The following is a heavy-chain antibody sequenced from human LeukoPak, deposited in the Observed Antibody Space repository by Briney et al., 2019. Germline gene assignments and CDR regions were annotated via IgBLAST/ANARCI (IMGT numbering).Heavy chain of an antibody. Sequence: GASVKVSCKASGGTFSSYAISWVRQAPGQGLEWMGGIIPIFGTANYAQKFQGRVTITADESTSTAYMELSSLRSEDTAVYYCAKAPPYGSGSYYNYYFDYWGQGTLVTVSS. CDR1: GGTFSSYA. V-gene: IGHV1-69*13. CDR2: IIPIFGTA. CDR3: AKAPPYGSGSYYNYYFDY. J-gene: IGHJ4*02. D-gene: IGHD3-10*01.